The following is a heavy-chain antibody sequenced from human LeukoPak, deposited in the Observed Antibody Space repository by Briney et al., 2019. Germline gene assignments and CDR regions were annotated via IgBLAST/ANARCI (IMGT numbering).Heavy chain of an antibody. D-gene: IGHD6-13*01. J-gene: IGHJ5*02. Sequence: GGSLRLSCAASGFTFSSYGMHWVRPAPGKGLEWVAVIWYDGSNKFYADSVKGRFTISRDNSKSTLYLQMNSLRAEDTAVYYCAREYSAGWFDPWGQGTLVTVSS. CDR1: GFTFSSYG. V-gene: IGHV3-33*01. CDR2: IWYDGSNK. CDR3: AREYSAGWFDP.